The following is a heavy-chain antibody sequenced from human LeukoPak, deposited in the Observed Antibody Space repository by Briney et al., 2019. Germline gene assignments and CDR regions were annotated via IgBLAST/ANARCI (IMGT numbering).Heavy chain of an antibody. V-gene: IGHV7-4-1*02. CDR2: INTNTGNP. J-gene: IGHJ4*02. D-gene: IGHD3-3*01. CDR1: GYTFTSYA. Sequence: ASVKVSCKASGYTFTSYAMNWVRQAPGQGLEWMGWINTNTGNPTYAQGFTGRFVFSLDTSVSTAYPQISSLKAEDTAVYYCARGRYDFWSGYYSDAETYYFDYWGQGTLVTVSS. CDR3: ARGRYDFWSGYYSDAETYYFDY.